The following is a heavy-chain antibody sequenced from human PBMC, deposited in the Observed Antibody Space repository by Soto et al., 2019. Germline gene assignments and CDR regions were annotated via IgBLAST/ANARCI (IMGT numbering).Heavy chain of an antibody. D-gene: IGHD4-17*01. CDR2: IYYSGST. Sequence: TLSLTCTVSGGSISSYYWSWIRQPPGKGLEWIGYIYYSGSTNYNPSLKSRVTISVDTSKNQFSLKLSSVTAADTAVYYCAGDLWYGGYRRWFDTWGQGTLGTVSS. J-gene: IGHJ5*02. V-gene: IGHV4-59*01. CDR1: GGSISSYY. CDR3: AGDLWYGGYRRWFDT.